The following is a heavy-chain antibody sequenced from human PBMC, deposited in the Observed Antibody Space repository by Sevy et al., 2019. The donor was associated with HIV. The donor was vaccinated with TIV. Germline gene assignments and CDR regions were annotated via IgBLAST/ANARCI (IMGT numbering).Heavy chain of an antibody. CDR3: SRSVYGSGTYLNDY. D-gene: IGHD3-10*01. Sequence: ASVKVSCKASGYTFTGYYIHWVRQAPGQGLEWMGWIIPSSGVTNYGQKFLGRVTMTRDTSISTAYLELHRLTSDDTAVYYCSRSVYGSGTYLNDYSGQGTLVTVSS. CDR1: GYTFTGYY. V-gene: IGHV1-2*02. CDR2: IIPSSGVT. J-gene: IGHJ4*02.